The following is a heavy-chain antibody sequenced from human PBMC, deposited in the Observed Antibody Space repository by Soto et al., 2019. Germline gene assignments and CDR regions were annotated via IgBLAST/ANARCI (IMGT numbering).Heavy chain of an antibody. D-gene: IGHD3-16*01. J-gene: IGHJ4*02. Sequence: QVHLVESGGGVVQPGTSLRLSCVGSGFTFRSFVIHWVRQAPGKGLEWVALTSYDGSNKYYDDSVKDRFTISRDNSRNTVDLQMDSLRLEDTALYYCARWGTTGGLDVWGQGTLVSVSS. CDR3: ARWGTTGGLDV. CDR2: TSYDGSNK. CDR1: GFTFRSFV. V-gene: IGHV3-30*19.